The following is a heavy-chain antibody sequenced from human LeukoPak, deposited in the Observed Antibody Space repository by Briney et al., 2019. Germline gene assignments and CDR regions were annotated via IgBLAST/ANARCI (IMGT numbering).Heavy chain of an antibody. J-gene: IGHJ4*02. V-gene: IGHV3-23*01. Sequence: GGSLRLSCAASGFTFSTYAMTWVRQAPGKALEWVSTIGGRGEETFYTDAVKGRFTISRDNSWSIVFLQMNSLRAEDTAVYYCARGGHYSPFDYWGLGTLVAVSS. CDR2: IGGRGEET. D-gene: IGHD6-13*01. CDR3: ARGGHYSPFDY. CDR1: GFTFSTYA.